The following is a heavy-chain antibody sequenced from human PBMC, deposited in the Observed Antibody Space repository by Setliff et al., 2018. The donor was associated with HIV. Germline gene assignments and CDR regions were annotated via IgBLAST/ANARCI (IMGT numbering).Heavy chain of an antibody. D-gene: IGHD3-3*01. V-gene: IGHV4-34*01. CDR2: INHDRTT. J-gene: IGHJ6*03. Sequence: LSLTCAVYGGSFSGYYWSWIRQPPGKGLEWIGEINHDRTTNYNPSLKSRVTISVDTSKNQFSLTLHSVTAADTAVYSCARGSRQLTIFGVVFKTNYYFMDVWGKGTAVTVSS. CDR1: GGSFSGYY. CDR3: ARGSRQLTIFGVVFKTNYYFMDV.